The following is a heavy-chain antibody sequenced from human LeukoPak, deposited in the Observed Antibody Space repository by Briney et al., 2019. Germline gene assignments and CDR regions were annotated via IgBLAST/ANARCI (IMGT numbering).Heavy chain of an antibody. CDR1: GFTFSSYA. D-gene: IGHD6-13*01. J-gene: IGHJ4*02. Sequence: GGSLRLSCSASGFTFSSYAMHWVRQAPGKGLEYVSAISSNGGSTYYADSVKGRFTISRDNSKNTLYLQMSSLRAEDTAVYYRVKDRSSSWYSLPYYFDYWGQGTLVTVSS. CDR3: VKDRSSSWYSLPYYFDY. CDR2: ISSNGGST. V-gene: IGHV3-64D*06.